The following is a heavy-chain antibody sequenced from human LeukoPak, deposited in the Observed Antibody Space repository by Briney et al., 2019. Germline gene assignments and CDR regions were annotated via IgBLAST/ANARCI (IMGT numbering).Heavy chain of an antibody. V-gene: IGHV3-53*01. J-gene: IGHJ4*02. CDR2: IYSDGNT. CDR1: GFTFSSYG. D-gene: IGHD6-19*01. CDR3: ARDGGSGWSSAFFDH. Sequence: GSLRLSCAASGFTFSSYGMHWVRQAPGKGLEWVSVIYSDGNTDYADSVKGRFTISRDDSKNTLYLQMSGLRAEDTAVYYCARDGGSGWSSAFFDHWGQGTLVSVSS.